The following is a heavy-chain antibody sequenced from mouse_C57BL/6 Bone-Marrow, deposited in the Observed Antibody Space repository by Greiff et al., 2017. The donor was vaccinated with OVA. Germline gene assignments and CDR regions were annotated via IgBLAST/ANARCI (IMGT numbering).Heavy chain of an antibody. J-gene: IGHJ1*03. D-gene: IGHD2-4*01. V-gene: IGHV2-2*01. CDR3: ARNAATMITTGYWYFDV. Sequence: QVQLKESGPGLVQPSQSLSITCTVSGFSLTSYGVHWVRQSPGKGLEWLGVIWSGGSTDYNAAFISRLSISKDNSKSQVFFKMNSLQADDTAIYYCARNAATMITTGYWYFDVWGTGTTVTVSS. CDR2: IWSGGST. CDR1: GFSLTSYG.